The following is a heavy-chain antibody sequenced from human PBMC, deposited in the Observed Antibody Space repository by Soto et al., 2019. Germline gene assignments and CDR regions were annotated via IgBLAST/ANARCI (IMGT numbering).Heavy chain of an antibody. V-gene: IGHV4-31*03. CDR2: IYYSGST. CDR3: ARGPRVVMVRGVTHLDY. D-gene: IGHD3-10*01. Sequence: PSETLSLTCTVSGGSISSGGYYWSWIRQHPGKGLEWIGYIYYSGSTYYNPSLKSRVTISVDTSKNQFSLKLSSVTAADTAVYYCARGPRVVMVRGVTHLDYWGQGTLGTVSS. J-gene: IGHJ4*02. CDR1: GGSISSGGYY.